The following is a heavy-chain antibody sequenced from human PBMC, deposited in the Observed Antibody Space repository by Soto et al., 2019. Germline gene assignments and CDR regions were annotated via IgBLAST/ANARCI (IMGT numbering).Heavy chain of an antibody. Sequence: SETLSLTCTVSGGSISRYYWSWIRQPPGKGLEWIGYIYYSGSTNYNPSLKSRVTISVDTSKNQFSLKLSSVTAADTAVYYCAKQQLVLAFDIWGQGTMVTVSS. CDR1: GGSISRYY. CDR3: AKQQLVLAFDI. V-gene: IGHV4-59*08. D-gene: IGHD6-13*01. J-gene: IGHJ3*02. CDR2: IYYSGST.